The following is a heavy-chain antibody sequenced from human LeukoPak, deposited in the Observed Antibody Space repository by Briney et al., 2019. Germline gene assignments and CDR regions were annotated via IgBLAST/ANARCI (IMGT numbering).Heavy chain of an antibody. D-gene: IGHD4-17*01. CDR1: GGTFSSYA. CDR3: ARDPDDYGDYVALGRFDP. Sequence: ASVKVSCKASGGTFSSYAISWVRQAPGQGLEWMGWISAYNGNTNYAQKLQGRVTMTTDTSTSTAYMELRSLRSDDTAVYYCARDPDDYGDYVALGRFDPWGQGTLVTVSS. CDR2: ISAYNGNT. J-gene: IGHJ5*02. V-gene: IGHV1-18*01.